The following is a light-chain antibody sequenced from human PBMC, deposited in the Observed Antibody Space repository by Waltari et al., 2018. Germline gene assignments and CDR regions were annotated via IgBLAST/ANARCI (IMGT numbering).Light chain of an antibody. CDR2: ANN. J-gene: IGLJ2*01. V-gene: IGLV1-40*01. CDR1: SSNIGAGHH. Sequence: QSVLTQPPSVSGAPGQRVTLSCTGSSSNIGAGHHVHWYTQLPGTAPKVLIYANNKRPSGVPDLFSGSKSGTSASLAITGLQAEDEADYYCQSYDSSLRGSVFGGGTKVTVL. CDR3: QSYDSSLRGSV.